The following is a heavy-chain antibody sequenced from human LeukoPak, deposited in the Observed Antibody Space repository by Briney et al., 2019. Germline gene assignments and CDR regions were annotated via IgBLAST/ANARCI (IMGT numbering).Heavy chain of an antibody. V-gene: IGHV4-59*01. J-gene: IGHJ4*02. CDR2: IYYSGST. CDR1: GGSISPYY. CDR3: ARVLRSEVTMIVRQFFDY. D-gene: IGHD3-22*01. Sequence: PSETLSLTCTVSGGSISPYYWSWIRQPPGKGLEWIGYIYYSGSTNYNPSLKSRVTISVDTSKNQFSLKLSSVTAADTAVYYCARVLRSEVTMIVRQFFDYWGQGTLVTVSS.